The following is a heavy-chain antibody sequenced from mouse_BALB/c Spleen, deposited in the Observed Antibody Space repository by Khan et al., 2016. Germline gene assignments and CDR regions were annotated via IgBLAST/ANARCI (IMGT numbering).Heavy chain of an antibody. Sequence: QVQLKESGPGLVAPSQSLSITCTVSGFSLTGYGVNWVRQPPGKGLEWLGKIWADGRTDYNSALKSRVSISKDNSKSQVVLTMNSLQTDDTADYYCSSDYDGFAYWGQGTLVIVSA. V-gene: IGHV2-6-7*01. D-gene: IGHD2-12*01. CDR1: GFSLTGYG. CDR3: SSDYDGFAY. CDR2: IWADGRT. J-gene: IGHJ3*01.